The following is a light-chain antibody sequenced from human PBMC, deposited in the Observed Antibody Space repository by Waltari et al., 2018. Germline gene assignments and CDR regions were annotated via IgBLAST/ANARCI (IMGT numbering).Light chain of an antibody. J-gene: IGLJ2*01. CDR2: EGS. V-gene: IGLV2-23*01. CDR1: SSDAGNYNL. CDR3: CSYAAYSPVL. Sequence: QSALTQPASVSGSPGQSLTISCTGTSSDAGNYNLVSWYHQHPGKAPQLIICEGSKRPSGVSNRFSGSKFGNTASLTISGLQAEDEADYYCCSYAAYSPVLFGGGTKVTVL.